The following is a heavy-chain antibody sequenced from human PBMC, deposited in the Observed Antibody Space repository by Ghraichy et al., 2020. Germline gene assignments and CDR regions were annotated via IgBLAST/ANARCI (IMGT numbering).Heavy chain of an antibody. D-gene: IGHD3-22*01. V-gene: IGHV1-8*01. CDR3: ARGAKTIPDYYDSSADDAFDI. J-gene: IGHJ3*02. CDR1: GYTFTSYD. CDR2: MNPNSGNT. Sequence: ASVKVSCKASGYTFTSYDINWVRQATGQGLEWMGWMNPNSGNTGYAQKFQGRVTMTRNTSISTAYMELSSLRSEDTAVYYCARGAKTIPDYYDSSADDAFDIWGQGTMVTVSS.